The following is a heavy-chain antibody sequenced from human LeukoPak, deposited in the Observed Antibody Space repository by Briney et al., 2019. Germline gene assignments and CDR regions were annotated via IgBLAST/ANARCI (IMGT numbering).Heavy chain of an antibody. D-gene: IGHD3-3*01. V-gene: IGHV3-21*01. CDR2: ISSSSSYI. CDR3: ARWRTEEEEWFDYYYYMDV. CDR1: GFTFSSYS. Sequence: GGSLRLSCAASGFTFSSYSMNWVRQAPGKGLEWVSSISSSSSYIYYADSVKGRFTISRDNAKNSLYLQMNSLRAEDTAVYYCARWRTEEEEWFDYYYYMDVWGKGTTVTVSS. J-gene: IGHJ6*03.